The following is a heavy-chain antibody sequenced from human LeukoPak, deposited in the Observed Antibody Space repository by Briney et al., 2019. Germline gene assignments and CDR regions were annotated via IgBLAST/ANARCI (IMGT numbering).Heavy chain of an antibody. V-gene: IGHV3-23*01. CDR1: GFTFRSYA. D-gene: IGHD1-26*01. Sequence: PGGSLRLSCAASGFTFRSYAMSWVRQAPGKGLEWVSVITDSGGVTFYADSVKDRFTISRDNSENTLYLQMNSLSAEDSAIYYCAKLWRGSYPRYFDYWGQGALVTVSS. J-gene: IGHJ4*02. CDR3: AKLWRGSYPRYFDY. CDR2: ITDSGGVT.